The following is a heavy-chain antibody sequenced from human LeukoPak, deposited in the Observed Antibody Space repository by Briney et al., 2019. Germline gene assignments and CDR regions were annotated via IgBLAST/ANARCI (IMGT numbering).Heavy chain of an antibody. V-gene: IGHV1-18*01. J-gene: IGHJ4*02. Sequence: ASVKVSCKASGYTFTSYGISWVRQAPGQGLEWMGWISAYNGNTNYAQKLQGRVTMTTDTSTSTAYMELRSLRSDDTAVYYCARDRKPLLWFGGPYYFDYWGQGTLVTVSS. CDR3: ARDRKPLLWFGGPYYFDY. D-gene: IGHD3-10*01. CDR1: GYTFTSYG. CDR2: ISAYNGNT.